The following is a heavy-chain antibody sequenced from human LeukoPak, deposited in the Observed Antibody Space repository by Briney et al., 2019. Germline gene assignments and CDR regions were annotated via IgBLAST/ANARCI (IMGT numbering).Heavy chain of an antibody. J-gene: IGHJ6*02. Sequence: ASVKVSCKASGYTFTSYGISWVRQAPGQGLEWMGWISAYNGNTNYAQKLQGRVTMTTDTSTSTAYMELRSLRSDDTAVYYCAREEVAGIAAAYYYGMDVWGQGTTVTVSS. CDR1: GYTFTSYG. V-gene: IGHV1-18*01. CDR2: ISAYNGNT. D-gene: IGHD6-13*01. CDR3: AREEVAGIAAAYYYGMDV.